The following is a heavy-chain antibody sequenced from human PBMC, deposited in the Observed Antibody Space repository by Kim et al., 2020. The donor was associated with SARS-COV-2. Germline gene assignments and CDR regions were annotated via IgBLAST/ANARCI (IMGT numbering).Heavy chain of an antibody. Sequence: SVKVSCKASGGTFSSYAISWVRQAPGQWLEWMGGIIPIFGTANYAQKFQGRVTITADESTSTAYMELSSLRSEDTAVYYCAVFLVRGVILVNAFDIWGQGTMVTVSS. CDR3: AVFLVRGVILVNAFDI. D-gene: IGHD3-10*01. V-gene: IGHV1-69*13. J-gene: IGHJ3*02. CDR2: IIPIFGTA. CDR1: GGTFSSYA.